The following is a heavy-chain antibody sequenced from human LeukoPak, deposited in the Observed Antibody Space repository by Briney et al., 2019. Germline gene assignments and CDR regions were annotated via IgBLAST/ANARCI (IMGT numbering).Heavy chain of an antibody. Sequence: GGSLRLSCTASGFTFSSHWMTWVRQAPGKGLEWVANIKQDGSERYYVDSVKGRFTISRDNVKNSLYLQMNSLRAEDTAVYYCAREGGYNDIFDYWGQGTLVTVSS. V-gene: IGHV3-7*01. CDR2: IKQDGSER. D-gene: IGHD5-24*01. J-gene: IGHJ4*02. CDR1: GFTFSSHW. CDR3: AREGGYNDIFDY.